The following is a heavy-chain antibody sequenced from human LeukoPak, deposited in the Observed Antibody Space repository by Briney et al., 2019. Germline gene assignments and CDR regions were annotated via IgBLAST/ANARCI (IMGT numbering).Heavy chain of an antibody. V-gene: IGHV1-69*13. D-gene: IGHD2-21*02. Sequence: SVKVSCKASGGTFSSYAISWVRQAPGQGLEWMGGIIPIFGTANYAQKFQGRVTITADESTSTAYMELSSLRSEDTAVYYCATTAGHIAVVTAIPYFQHWGQGTLVTVSS. J-gene: IGHJ1*01. CDR1: GGTFSSYA. CDR2: IIPIFGTA. CDR3: ATTAGHIAVVTAIPYFQH.